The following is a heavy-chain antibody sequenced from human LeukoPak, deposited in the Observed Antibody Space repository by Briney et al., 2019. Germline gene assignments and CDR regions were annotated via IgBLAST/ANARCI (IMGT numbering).Heavy chain of an antibody. CDR1: GGSISSYY. J-gene: IGHJ4*02. V-gene: IGHV4-59*01. D-gene: IGHD5-18*01. CDR2: IYYSGST. Sequence: SETLSLTCTVSGGSISSYYWSWIRQPPGKGLEWIGYIYYSGSTNYNPSLKSRVTISVDTSKNQFSLKLSSVTAADTAVYYCARVGYSYGPPYYFDYWGQGTLVTVSS. CDR3: ARVGYSYGPPYYFDY.